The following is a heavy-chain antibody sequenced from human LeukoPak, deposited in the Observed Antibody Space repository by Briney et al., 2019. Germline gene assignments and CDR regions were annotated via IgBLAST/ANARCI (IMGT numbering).Heavy chain of an antibody. CDR2: IVGSSST. CDR3: ARIGAGSSRDY. Sequence: GGSLRLSCAASGFTFNSYDMTWVRQAPGKGLEWVSSIVGSSSTYYADSLKGRFTISRDNAKNSLYLQMNSLRAEDTAVYYCARIGAGSSRDYWGQGTLVTVSS. J-gene: IGHJ4*02. CDR1: GFTFNSYD. V-gene: IGHV3-21*01. D-gene: IGHD6-13*01.